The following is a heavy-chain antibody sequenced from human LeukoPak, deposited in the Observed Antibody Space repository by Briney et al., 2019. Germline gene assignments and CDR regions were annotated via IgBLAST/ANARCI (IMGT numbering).Heavy chain of an antibody. CDR1: GDSVSSNSAA. CDR2: TYHRSKWYN. V-gene: IGHV6-1*01. CDR3: ARTNGYLDY. Sequence: SQTLSLTCAISGDSVSSNSAAWNWIRQAPARGVEWLGRTYHRSKWYNEYALSVRSRISINPDTSNNQFSLQLNSVTPEDTAVYYCARTNGYLDYWGQGILVTVSS. D-gene: IGHD4-17*01. J-gene: IGHJ4*02.